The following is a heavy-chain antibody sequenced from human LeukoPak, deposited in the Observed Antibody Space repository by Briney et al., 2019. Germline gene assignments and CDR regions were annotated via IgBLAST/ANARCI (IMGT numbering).Heavy chain of an antibody. CDR1: GFTFSSYE. J-gene: IGHJ4*02. V-gene: IGHV3-48*03. CDR3: ARDGWGGYYDSSGLDY. D-gene: IGHD3-22*01. CDR2: ISSSGRTI. Sequence: GGSLRLSCAAPGFTFSSYEMNWVRQAPGKGLERVSYISSSGRTIYYADSVKGRFTISRDNAKNSLYLQMNSLRAEDTAVYYCARDGWGGYYDSSGLDYWGQGTLVTVSS.